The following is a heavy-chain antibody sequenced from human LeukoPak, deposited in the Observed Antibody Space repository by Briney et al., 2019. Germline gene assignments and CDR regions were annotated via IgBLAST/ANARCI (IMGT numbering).Heavy chain of an antibody. CDR1: GYTLTELS. CDR2: FDPEDGET. V-gene: IGHV1-24*01. D-gene: IGHD3-22*01. J-gene: IGHJ4*02. Sequence: ASVKVSCKVSGYTLTELSMHWVRQAPGKGLEWMGGFDPEDGETICAQKFQGRVTMTEDTSTDTAYMELSSLRSEDTAVYYCATDLYYYDSSGYPEATAPVSWGQGTLVTVSS. CDR3: ATDLYYYDSSGYPEATAPVS.